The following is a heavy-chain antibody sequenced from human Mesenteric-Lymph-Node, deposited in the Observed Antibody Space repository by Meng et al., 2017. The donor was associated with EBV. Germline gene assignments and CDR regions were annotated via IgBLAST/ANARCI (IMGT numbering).Heavy chain of an antibody. D-gene: IGHD3-3*01. CDR3: AGWSARLEY. CDR1: GFSLSTRGVL. Sequence: QIPLKELGPTLVKPTQPLPLPCTFSGFSLSTRGVLVGWIRQPPGQALEWLALVYWDDDKRYSPSLKSRLSITKNTSKNQVVLTMADMDPVDTGTYYCAGWSARLEYWGPGTLVTVSS. V-gene: IGHV2-5*02. CDR2: VYWDDDK. J-gene: IGHJ4*02.